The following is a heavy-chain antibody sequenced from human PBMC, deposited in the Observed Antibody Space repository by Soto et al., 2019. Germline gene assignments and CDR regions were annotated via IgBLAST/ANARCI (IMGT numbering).Heavy chain of an antibody. CDR2: ISGHNGNT. V-gene: IGHV1-18*04. D-gene: IGHD3-22*01. CDR1: GYTVTSYG. Sequence: ASLQVSRRASGYTVTSYGISCVRQAPGQGPEWMGWISGHNGNTNHPQSLQGRVTMTTDTSRNTAYMELRSLRSDDTAVYYCARHRFNYYDNTVYYYFDYWGQGTLVT. CDR3: ARHRFNYYDNTVYYYFDY. J-gene: IGHJ4*02.